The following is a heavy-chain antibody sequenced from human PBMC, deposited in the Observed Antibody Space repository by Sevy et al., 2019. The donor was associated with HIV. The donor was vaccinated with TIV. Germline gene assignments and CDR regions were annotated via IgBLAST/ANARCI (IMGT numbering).Heavy chain of an antibody. Sequence: GGSLRLSCAASGFTFTDYYMSWLRQAPGKGLEWVAYISGSGSGILYADSVKGRFTISRDNAKKSLYLQMNSLGVDETAVYYCARVALVATMVDYWGQGTLVTVSS. CDR3: ARVALVATMVDY. J-gene: IGHJ4*02. V-gene: IGHV3-11*01. D-gene: IGHD5-12*01. CDR2: ISGSGSGI. CDR1: GFTFTDYY.